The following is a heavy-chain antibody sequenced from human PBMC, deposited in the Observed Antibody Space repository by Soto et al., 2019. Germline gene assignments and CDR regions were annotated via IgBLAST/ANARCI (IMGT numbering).Heavy chain of an antibody. J-gene: IGHJ5*01. Sequence: SETLSLTCAVSGGSISSSNWWSWVRQPPGKGLEWIGEIYHSGSTNYNPSLKSRVTISVDKSKNQFSLKLSSVTAADTAVYYCARVWTTVTNWFDSWGQGTLVTVSS. CDR1: GGSISSSNW. CDR3: ARVWTTVTNWFDS. D-gene: IGHD4-17*01. V-gene: IGHV4-4*02. CDR2: IYHSGST.